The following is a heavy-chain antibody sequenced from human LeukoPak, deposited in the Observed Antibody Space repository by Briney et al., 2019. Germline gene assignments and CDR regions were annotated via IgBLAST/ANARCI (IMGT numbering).Heavy chain of an antibody. CDR2: IYSGGST. Sequence: PGGSLRLSCAASGFTVSSNYMSWVRQAPGKGLEWVSIIYSGGSTYYADSVKGRFTISRDNSKNTLYLQMNSLGAEDTAVYFCVRVGYSYGYGDWNHFDYWGQGTLVTVSS. J-gene: IGHJ4*02. CDR3: VRVGYSYGYGDWNHFDY. V-gene: IGHV3-66*02. CDR1: GFTVSSNY. D-gene: IGHD5-18*01.